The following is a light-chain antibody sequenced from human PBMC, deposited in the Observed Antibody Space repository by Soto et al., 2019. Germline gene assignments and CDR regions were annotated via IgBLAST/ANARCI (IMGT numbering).Light chain of an antibody. CDR3: CPYGGSTTWV. J-gene: IGLJ2*01. CDR2: EVT. V-gene: IGLV2-23*02. Sequence: QSALTQPASVSGSPGQSITISCTGTSSDVGNYKYVSWYQQHPGKAPKLMIFEVTTRPSGVSSRFSAAKSGNTASLTISGVQDDEEDDYYCCPYGGSTTWVFGGGTKLTVL. CDR1: SSDVGNYKY.